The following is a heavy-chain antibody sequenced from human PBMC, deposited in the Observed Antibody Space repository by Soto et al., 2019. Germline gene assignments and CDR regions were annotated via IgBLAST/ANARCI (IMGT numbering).Heavy chain of an antibody. D-gene: IGHD6-19*01. CDR2: FYSGGST. Sequence: PGGSLRLSCAASGFTVSNNYMSWVRQAPGKGLEWVSVFYSGGSTHYADSVKGRFTISRDNSKNTLYLQMNSLRAEDTAVYYCARDRDSSGWYEAFDYWGQGTLVTVSS. CDR3: ARDRDSSGWYEAFDY. V-gene: IGHV3-53*01. J-gene: IGHJ4*02. CDR1: GFTVSNNY.